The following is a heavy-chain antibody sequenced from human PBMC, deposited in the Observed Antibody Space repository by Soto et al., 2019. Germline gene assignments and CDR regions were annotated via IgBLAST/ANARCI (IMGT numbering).Heavy chain of an antibody. Sequence: EVQLVESGGGLVKPGGSLRLSCAASGFTFSSYSMNWVRQAPGKGLEWVSSISSSSSYIYYADSVKGRFTISRDNAKNSLYLQMNSLRAEVTAVYYCAVVVVAGDAFDIWGQGTMVTVS. V-gene: IGHV3-21*01. CDR2: ISSSSSYI. CDR1: GFTFSSYS. CDR3: AVVVVAGDAFDI. J-gene: IGHJ3*02. D-gene: IGHD2-15*01.